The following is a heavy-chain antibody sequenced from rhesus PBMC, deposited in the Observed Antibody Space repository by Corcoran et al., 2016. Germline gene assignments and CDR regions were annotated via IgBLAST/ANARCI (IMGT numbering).Heavy chain of an antibody. CDR2: ISYSGNT. J-gene: IGHJ5-2*02. CDR1: GGSISRNYYY. Sequence: VQLQASVPGLVKPSETLSPTCTVSGGSISRNYYYWPWIRQAPGKGLEWIGYISYSGNTNYTPSLKSRVTILRDTSKNQFSLKLNSVTAADTAVYYCAGTSSYDVWGRGVLVTVSS. V-gene: IGHV4-122*02. D-gene: IGHD4-4*01. CDR3: AGTSSYDV.